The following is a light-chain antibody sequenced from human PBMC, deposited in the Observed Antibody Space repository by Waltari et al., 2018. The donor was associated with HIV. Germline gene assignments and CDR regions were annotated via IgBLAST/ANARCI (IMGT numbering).Light chain of an antibody. J-gene: IGLJ3*02. CDR1: SGSVTSSYY. V-gene: IGLV8-61*01. Sequence: QTVVTQEPSFSVSPGGTVTLTCGLSSGSVTSSYYPSWNQQTPGQAPRTLITNTNTRSAGVPDRFSGSILGNRAALTTTGAQADDESAYYCLLYMGSGVWVFGGGTKLTGL. CDR2: NTN. CDR3: LLYMGSGVWV.